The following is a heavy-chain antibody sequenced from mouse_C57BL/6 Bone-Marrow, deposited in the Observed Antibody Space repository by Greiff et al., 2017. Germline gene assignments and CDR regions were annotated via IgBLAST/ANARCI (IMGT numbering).Heavy chain of an antibody. CDR3: ARYDYNGYAMDY. CDR2: ISNLAYSI. D-gene: IGHD1-2*01. CDR1: GFTFSDYG. Sequence: EVQLVESGGGLVQPGGSLKLSCAASGFTFSDYGMAWVRQAPRKGPAWVAFISNLAYSIYYADTVTGRFTISRENAKNTLYLEMRSLRSEDTATYYCARYDYNGYAMDYWGQGTTLTVSS. J-gene: IGHJ2*01. V-gene: IGHV5-15*01.